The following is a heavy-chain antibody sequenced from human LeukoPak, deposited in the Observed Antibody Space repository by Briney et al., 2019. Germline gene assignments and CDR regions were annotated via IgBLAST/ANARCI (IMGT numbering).Heavy chain of an antibody. J-gene: IGHJ6*03. CDR3: AKLKESYFYMDV. CDR2: ISGGAIST. D-gene: IGHD3-10*01. V-gene: IGHV3-23*01. Sequence: GGSLRLSCAASGFTFSSYWMHWVRQAPGKGLVWVSSISGGAISTYYADSVKGRFTISRDNSKHTLYLQTSSLRVEDTAVYHCAKLKESYFYMDVWGKGTTVSISS. CDR1: GFTFSSYW.